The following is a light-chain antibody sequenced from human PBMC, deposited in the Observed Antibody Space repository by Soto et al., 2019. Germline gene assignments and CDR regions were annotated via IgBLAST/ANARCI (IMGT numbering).Light chain of an antibody. CDR3: GTWDNSLDAYV. CDR2: DNN. V-gene: IGLV1-51*01. CDR1: GSNIGNNF. Sequence: QSVLTQPPSVSAAPGQRVTISCSGSGSNIGNNFVSWYQQFPGTSPKLLIYDNNKRPSGIPGRFSGSKSGTSATLDITGLQTGDEADYYCGTWDNSLDAYVFGAGTK. J-gene: IGLJ1*01.